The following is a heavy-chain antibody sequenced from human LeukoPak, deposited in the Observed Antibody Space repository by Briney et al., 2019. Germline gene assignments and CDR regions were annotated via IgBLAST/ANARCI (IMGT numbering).Heavy chain of an antibody. V-gene: IGHV3-21*01. CDR1: GFTFSSYS. Sequence: TGGSLRLSCAASGFTFSSYSMNWVRQAPGKGLEWVSSISSSSTYIFYPDSVKGRFTISRDNAKNSLYLQMNSLRAEDTAVYYCARVGIVGATGDAFDIWGQGTMVTVSS. J-gene: IGHJ3*02. CDR3: ARVGIVGATGDAFDI. D-gene: IGHD1-26*01. CDR2: ISSSSTYI.